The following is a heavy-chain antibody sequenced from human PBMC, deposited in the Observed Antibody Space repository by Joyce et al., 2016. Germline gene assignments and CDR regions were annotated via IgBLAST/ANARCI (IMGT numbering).Heavy chain of an antibody. CDR2: IFPADSDT. CDR3: ATRGGMGVPLFDP. Sequence: EAQLVQSGAAVKKPGESLKISCTGSGYSFSHSWIACVRQMPGKGLEWMGIIFPADSDTTYSPSFQCQVTISVDKSINTAFLEWNSLKVSDTAMYYCATRGGMGVPLFDPWGQGTLVTVSS. D-gene: IGHD3-16*01. CDR1: GYSFSHSW. J-gene: IGHJ5*02. V-gene: IGHV5-51*01.